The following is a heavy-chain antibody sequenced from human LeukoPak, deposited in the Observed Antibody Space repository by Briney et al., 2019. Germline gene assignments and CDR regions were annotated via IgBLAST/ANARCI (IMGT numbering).Heavy chain of an antibody. J-gene: IGHJ4*02. D-gene: IGHD2-15*01. CDR3: ARGSRVGFDY. Sequence: SETLSLTCTVSGGSTSSSSYYWGWIRQPPGKGLEWIGSIYYSGSTYYNPSLKSRVTISVDTSKNQFSLKLSSVTAADTAVYYCARGSRVGFDYWGQGTLVTVSS. CDR1: GGSTSSSSYY. CDR2: IYYSGST. V-gene: IGHV4-39*07.